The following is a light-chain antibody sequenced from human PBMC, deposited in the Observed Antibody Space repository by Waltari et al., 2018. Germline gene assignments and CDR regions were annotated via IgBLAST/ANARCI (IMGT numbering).Light chain of an antibody. CDR3: QQYNNWPVLT. J-gene: IGKJ4*01. CDR1: QSVSSN. CDR2: GAS. V-gene: IGKV3-15*01. Sequence: EIVMTQSPATLSVSPGERATLSCRASQSVSSNLAWYQQKPGQAPRLLIYGASTRATGIPARFSGSGSGTEFTLTISSLQSEDFAVYYCQQYNNWPVLTFGGWTKVEIK.